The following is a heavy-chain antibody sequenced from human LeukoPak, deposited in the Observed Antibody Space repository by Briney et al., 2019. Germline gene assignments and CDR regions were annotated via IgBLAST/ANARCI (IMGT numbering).Heavy chain of an antibody. Sequence: GGSLRLSCATSGFTFSSYEMNWVRQAPGKGLEWVSYISSSGSTIYYADSVKGRFTISRDNAKNSLYLQMNSLRAEDTAVYYCARDLSGSYYPGGWGQGTLVTVSS. J-gene: IGHJ4*02. V-gene: IGHV3-48*03. D-gene: IGHD1-26*01. CDR3: ARDLSGSYYPGG. CDR1: GFTFSSYE. CDR2: ISSSGSTI.